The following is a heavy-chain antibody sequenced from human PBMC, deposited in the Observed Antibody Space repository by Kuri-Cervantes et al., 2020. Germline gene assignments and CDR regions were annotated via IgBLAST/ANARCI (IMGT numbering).Heavy chain of an antibody. J-gene: IGHJ4*02. CDR3: ARDKKSGSLIRTLGY. CDR2: INPSGGST. CDR1: GYTFTGYY. D-gene: IGHD1-26*01. Sequence: ASVKVSCKASGYTFTGYYMHWVRQAPGQGLEWMGIINPSGGSTSYAQKFQGRVTMTRDTSTSTVYMELSSLRSEDTAVYYCARDKKSGSLIRTLGYWGQGTLVTVSS. V-gene: IGHV1-46*01.